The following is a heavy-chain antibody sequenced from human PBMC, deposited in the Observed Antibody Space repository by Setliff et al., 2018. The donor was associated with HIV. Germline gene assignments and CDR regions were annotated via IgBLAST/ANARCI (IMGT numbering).Heavy chain of an antibody. CDR2: SYFSGGRT. Sequence: ASVKVSCKTSGYTFNDYNMHWLRQAPGQGLEWMGNSYFSGGRTVYAQKFQGRVSMTRNTSISTAYMELSSLRSEDTAVYYCARVGSYWTQFDYWGQGTLVTVSS. V-gene: IGHV1-46*02. CDR1: GYTFNDYN. D-gene: IGHD2-15*01. CDR3: ARVGSYWTQFDY. J-gene: IGHJ4*01.